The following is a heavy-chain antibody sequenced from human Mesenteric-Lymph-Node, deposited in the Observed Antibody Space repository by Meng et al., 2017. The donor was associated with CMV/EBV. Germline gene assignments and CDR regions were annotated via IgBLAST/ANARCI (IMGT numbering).Heavy chain of an antibody. CDR2: INWNGGST. J-gene: IGHJ6*02. V-gene: IGHV3-20*04. Sequence: GGSLSLSCAASGVTFDDYGMSWVRQAPGKGLEWVSGINWNGGSTGYADSVKGRFTISRDNAKNSLYLQMNSLRAEDTALYYCARVEVGATGYYYYGMDVWGQGTTVTVSS. D-gene: IGHD1-26*01. CDR3: ARVEVGATGYYYYGMDV. CDR1: GVTFDDYG.